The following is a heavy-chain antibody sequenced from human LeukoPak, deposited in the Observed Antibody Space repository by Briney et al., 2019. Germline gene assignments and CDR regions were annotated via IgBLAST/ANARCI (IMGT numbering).Heavy chain of an antibody. D-gene: IGHD4-17*01. V-gene: IGHV3-53*01. CDR2: IYSGGST. CDR3: ARDGYGDRPIDY. CDR1: GFTVSTKY. J-gene: IGHJ4*02. Sequence: GGSLRLSCAASGFTVSTKYMTWVRQAPGKGLECVSVIYSGGSTYYADSVKGRFTISRDNSKNTLYFQMNSLRAEDTAVYYCARDGYGDRPIDYWGQGTLVTVSS.